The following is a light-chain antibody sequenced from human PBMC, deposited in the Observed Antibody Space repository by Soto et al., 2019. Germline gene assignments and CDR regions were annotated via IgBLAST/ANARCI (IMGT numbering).Light chain of an antibody. V-gene: IGKV3-20*01. CDR3: HHYTRSAIFT. Sequence: EIVLTQSPGTLSLSPGETATLSCRASQSIDNNYLAWYQQRPGQAPRLLIYDASTRAAGVPDRFSGSGSGTDFSLTIRRLEPEDFAVFYCHHYTRSAIFTFGPGTTVDIK. J-gene: IGKJ3*01. CDR1: QSIDNNY. CDR2: DAS.